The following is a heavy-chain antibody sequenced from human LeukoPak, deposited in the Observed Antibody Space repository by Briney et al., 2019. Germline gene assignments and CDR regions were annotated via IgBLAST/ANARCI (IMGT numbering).Heavy chain of an antibody. CDR1: GFTFSNSW. CDR3: ARAYSSPNWFDP. J-gene: IGHJ5*02. CDR2: IKVDGSEK. Sequence: SGGSLRLSCAASGFTFSNSWMSWVRQAPGKGLEWVANIKVDGSEKYYVDSVKGRFTISRDNAKSSLYLQMNSLTAEDTAVYYCARAYSSPNWFDPWGQGTLVTVSS. V-gene: IGHV3-7*04. D-gene: IGHD6-13*01.